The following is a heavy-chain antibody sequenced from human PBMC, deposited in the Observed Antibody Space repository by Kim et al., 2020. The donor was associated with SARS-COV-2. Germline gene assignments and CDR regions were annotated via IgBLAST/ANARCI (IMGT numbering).Heavy chain of an antibody. V-gene: IGHV3-21*01. Sequence: QNPGKAILDWGSVLENRPSSMFYAKSVQGRFNISRDDSRKTLFLQMDNLRPEDTAVYFCARSDGYKFDLWGHGSLVTVSP. CDR2: LENRPSSM. J-gene: IGHJ4*01. CDR3: ARSDGYKFDL. D-gene: IGHD2-21*01.